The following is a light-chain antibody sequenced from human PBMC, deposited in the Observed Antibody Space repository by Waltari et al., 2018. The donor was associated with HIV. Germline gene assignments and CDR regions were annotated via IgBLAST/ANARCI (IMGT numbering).Light chain of an antibody. CDR2: AAS. J-gene: IGKJ4*01. Sequence: DIQMTQSPSSLSASIGDRVTITCRASQSISTYLNWYQQKPGKAPNLLIYAASNLQSGVPSRFSGSGSGTDFTLTVVSLQPEDFAAYYCQQSYSVSPTFGGGTKVEIK. CDR3: QQSYSVSPT. CDR1: QSISTY. V-gene: IGKV1-39*01.